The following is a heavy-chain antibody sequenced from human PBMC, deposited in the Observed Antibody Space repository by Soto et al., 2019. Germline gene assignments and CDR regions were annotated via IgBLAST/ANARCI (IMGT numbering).Heavy chain of an antibody. CDR3: ASPPYYYDSSGYPAEHFQH. D-gene: IGHD3-22*01. Sequence: LSLTCTVSGGSISSSSYYWGWIRQPPGKGLEWIGSIYYSGSTYYNPSLKSRVTISVDTSKNQFSLKLSSVTAADTAVYYCASPPYYYDSSGYPAEHFQHWGQGTLVTVSS. V-gene: IGHV4-39*01. J-gene: IGHJ1*01. CDR2: IYYSGST. CDR1: GGSISSSSYY.